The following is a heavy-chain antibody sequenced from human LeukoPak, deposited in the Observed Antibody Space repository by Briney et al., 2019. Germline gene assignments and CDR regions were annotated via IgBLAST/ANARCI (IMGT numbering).Heavy chain of an antibody. J-gene: IGHJ5*02. CDR3: ARDRNYDILTGYYHNWFDP. CDR1: GFTFSSYS. CDR2: ISSSSSTI. Sequence: PGGSLRLSCAASGFTFSSYSMNWVCQAPGKGLEGVSYISSSSSTIYYADSLKRRFTNSRDNAKNSLYLQMNSLRAEDTAVYYCARDRNYDILTGYYHNWFDPWGQGTLVTVSS. V-gene: IGHV3-48*01. D-gene: IGHD3-9*01.